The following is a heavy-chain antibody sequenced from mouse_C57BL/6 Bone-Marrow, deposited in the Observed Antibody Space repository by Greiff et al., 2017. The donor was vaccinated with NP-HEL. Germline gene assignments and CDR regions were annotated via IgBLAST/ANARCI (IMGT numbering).Heavy chain of an antibody. D-gene: IGHD1-1*01. Sequence: VQRVESGAELMKPGASVKLSCKATGYTFTGYWIEWVKQRPGHGLEWIGEILPGSGSTNYNEKFKGKATFTADTSSNTAYMQLSSLTTEDSAIYYCARPSLDTVVATDYFDYWGQGTTLTVSS. CDR1: GYTFTGYW. CDR2: ILPGSGST. CDR3: ARPSLDTVVATDYFDY. J-gene: IGHJ2*01. V-gene: IGHV1-9*01.